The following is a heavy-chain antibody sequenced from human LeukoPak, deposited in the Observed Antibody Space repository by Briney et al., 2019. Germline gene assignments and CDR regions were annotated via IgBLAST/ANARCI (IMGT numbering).Heavy chain of an antibody. V-gene: IGHV1-69*05. D-gene: IGHD2-8*02. CDR2: IIPIFGTA. J-gene: IGHJ3*02. CDR3: ARGKYQISIFCTRGKCYPGAFDI. CDR1: GGTFSSYA. Sequence: SSVKVSCKASGGTFSSYAISWVRQAPGQGLEWMGRIIPIFGTANYAQKFQGRVTITTDESTSTAYMELSSLRSEDTAVYYCARGKYQISIFCTRGKCYPGAFDIWGRGTMATVSS.